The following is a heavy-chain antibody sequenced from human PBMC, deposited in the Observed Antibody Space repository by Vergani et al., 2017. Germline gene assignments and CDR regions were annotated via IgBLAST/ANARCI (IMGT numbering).Heavy chain of an antibody. CDR3: VKEKIDLGSYLFDS. CDR1: GFTFSNSA. J-gene: IGHJ4*01. V-gene: IGHV3-23*01. CDR2: ISGHCLST. D-gene: IGHD2/OR15-2a*01. Sequence: EVHLLESGGGLVQSGGSLRLSCAASGFTFSNSAVSWVRQSPGRGLAWVSSISGHCLSTFYADSVEGRFSFSRDNSKNTVFLQMHSLRAEDTAIYYCVKEKIDLGSYLFDSGGHEMLLTVSS.